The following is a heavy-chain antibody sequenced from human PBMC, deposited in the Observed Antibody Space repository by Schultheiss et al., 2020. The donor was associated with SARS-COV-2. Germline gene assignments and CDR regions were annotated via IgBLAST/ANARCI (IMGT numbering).Heavy chain of an antibody. CDR1: GFTFSSYN. CDR2: ISGSGGST. V-gene: IGHV3-23*01. J-gene: IGHJ5*02. Sequence: GGSLRLSCAASGFTFSSYNMHWVRQAPGKGLEWVSAISGSGGSTYYADSVKGRFTISRDNSKNTLYLQMNSLRAEDTAVYYCARVDSSGWAAWAYNWFDPWGQGTLVTVSS. D-gene: IGHD6-19*01. CDR3: ARVDSSGWAAWAYNWFDP.